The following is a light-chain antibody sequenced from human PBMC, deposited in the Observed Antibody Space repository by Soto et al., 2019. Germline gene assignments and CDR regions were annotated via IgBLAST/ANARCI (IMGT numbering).Light chain of an antibody. CDR3: QQYGSSPET. V-gene: IGKV1-5*01. CDR1: QSIGNW. Sequence: DVQLTQAPSTLSASVGDRVTIPCRASQSIGNWLAWYQQKPGKAPNLLIYDASTLENGVPSRFSGSGSGTDFTLTISRLEPEDFAVYYCQQYGSSPETFGQGTKVDI. CDR2: DAS. J-gene: IGKJ1*01.